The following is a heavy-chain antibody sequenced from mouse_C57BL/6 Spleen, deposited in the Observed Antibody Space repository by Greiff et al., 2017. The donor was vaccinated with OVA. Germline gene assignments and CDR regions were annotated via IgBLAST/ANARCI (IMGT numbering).Heavy chain of an antibody. D-gene: IGHD2-4*01. J-gene: IGHJ4*01. CDR3: ARCLDDYDDGSYAMDY. CDR1: GYTFTSYW. V-gene: IGHV1-69*01. CDR2: IDPSDSYT. Sequence: QVQLQQPGAELVMPGASVKLSCKASGYTFTSYWMHWVKQRPGQGLEWIGEIDPSDSYTNYNQKFKGKSTLTVDKSSSTAYMQLSSLTSEDSAVYYCARCLDDYDDGSYAMDYWGQGTSVTVSS.